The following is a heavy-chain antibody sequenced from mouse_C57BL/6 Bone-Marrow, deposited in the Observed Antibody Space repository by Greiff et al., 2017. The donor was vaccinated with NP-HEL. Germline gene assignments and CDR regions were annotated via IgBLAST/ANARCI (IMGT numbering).Heavy chain of an antibody. CDR2: IDPSDSYT. J-gene: IGHJ3*01. CDR1: GYTFTSYW. D-gene: IGHD1-3*01. V-gene: IGHV1-50*01. Sequence: QVQLQQPGAELVKPGASVKLSCKASGYTFTSYWMQWVKQRPGQGLEWIGEIDPSDSYTNYNQKFKGKATLTVDTSSSTAYMQLSSLTSEDSAVYYCASNSAWFAYWGQGTLVTVSA. CDR3: ASNSAWFAY.